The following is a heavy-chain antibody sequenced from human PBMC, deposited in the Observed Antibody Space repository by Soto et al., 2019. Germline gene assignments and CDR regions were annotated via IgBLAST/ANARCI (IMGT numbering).Heavy chain of an antibody. J-gene: IGHJ5*02. CDR2: IYYSGST. D-gene: IGHD6-19*01. V-gene: IGHV4-39*07. Sequence: SETLSLTCTVSGDSVSTSSNYWDWIRQPPGKGLEWIASIYYSGSTYYNPSLKSRVTISVDTSKNQFSLKLSSVTAADTAVYYCARDRGYSSGWYFNWFDPWGQGTLVTVSS. CDR1: GDSVSTSSNY. CDR3: ARDRGYSSGWYFNWFDP.